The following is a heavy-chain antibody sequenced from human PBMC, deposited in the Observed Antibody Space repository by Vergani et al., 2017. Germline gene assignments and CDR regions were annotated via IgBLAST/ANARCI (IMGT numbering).Heavy chain of an antibody. V-gene: IGHV7-4-1*02. CDR1: GYTFTSYA. CDR2: INTNTGNP. J-gene: IGHJ5*02. D-gene: IGHD6-13*01. Sequence: QVQLVQSGSELKKPGASVKVSCKASGYTFTSYAMNWVRQAPGQGLEWMGWINTNTGNPTYAQGFTGRFVFSLDTSVSTAYLQISSLKAEDTAVYYCARDTVGTVRQQLPYPTNWFDPWGQGTLVTVSS. CDR3: ARDTVGTVRQQLPYPTNWFDP.